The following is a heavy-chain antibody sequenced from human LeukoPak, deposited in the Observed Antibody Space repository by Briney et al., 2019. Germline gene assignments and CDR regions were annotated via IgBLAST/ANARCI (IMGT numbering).Heavy chain of an antibody. J-gene: IGHJ4*02. D-gene: IGHD2-2*01. CDR2: ISSSSTI. Sequence: GGSLRLSCAASGFTFSSYSMNWLRQAPGKGLEWVSYISSSSTIYYADSVKGRFTISRDSAKNSLYLQMNNLRAEDTAVYYCASRVVVPAAFDYWGQGTLVTVSS. V-gene: IGHV3-48*01. CDR1: GFTFSSYS. CDR3: ASRVVVPAAFDY.